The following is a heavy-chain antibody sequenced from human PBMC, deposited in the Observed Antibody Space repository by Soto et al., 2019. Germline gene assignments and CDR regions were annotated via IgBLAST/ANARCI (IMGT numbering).Heavy chain of an antibody. CDR2: ASYSGSP. V-gene: IGHV4-59*08. J-gene: IGHJ4*02. Sequence: QVQLQESGPGLVKPSETLSLTCTVSGGSIGSHYWSWIRQPPGEGLEWIGRASYSGSPSYNPSLKIRVTISIHTSKNQFSLKLTSVTAADTAVYYCARQWGGDYWGQGILVTVSS. CDR1: GGSIGSHY. CDR3: ARQWGGDY. D-gene: IGHD3-16*01.